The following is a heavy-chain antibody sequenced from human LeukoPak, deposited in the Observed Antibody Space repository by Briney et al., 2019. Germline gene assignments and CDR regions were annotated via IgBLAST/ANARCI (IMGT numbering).Heavy chain of an antibody. CDR2: IWYDGTNK. Sequence: GGSLRLSCAASGFTFSSYGMHWVRQAPGKGLEWVASIWYDGTNKNYADPVKGRFTISRDKSKNTLYLQMNSLRAEDTAVYYCAKDQMTTVIEYFDYWGQGTLVTVSS. CDR1: GFTFSSYG. V-gene: IGHV3-30*02. CDR3: AKDQMTTVIEYFDY. J-gene: IGHJ4*02. D-gene: IGHD4-11*01.